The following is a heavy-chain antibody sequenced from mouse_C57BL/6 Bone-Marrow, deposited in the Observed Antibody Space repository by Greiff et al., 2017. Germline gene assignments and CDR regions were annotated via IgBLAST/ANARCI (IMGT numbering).Heavy chain of an antibody. Sequence: LVESGAELMKPGASVKLSCKATGYTFTGYWIEWVKQRPGHGLEWIGEICPGSGSTNYNEKFKGQATFTAATSSNKPYLQLSSLTTEDSTIDYCAFYDGYPYYFDDWGQGTTLTVSS. CDR2: ICPGSGST. V-gene: IGHV1-9*01. CDR1: GYTFTGYW. CDR3: AFYDGYPYYFDD. D-gene: IGHD2-3*01. J-gene: IGHJ2*01.